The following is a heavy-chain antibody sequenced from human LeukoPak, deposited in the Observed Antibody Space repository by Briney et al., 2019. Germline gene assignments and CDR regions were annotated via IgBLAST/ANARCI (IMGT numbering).Heavy chain of an antibody. J-gene: IGHJ4*02. CDR3: ARVGAVGAPRVSDY. D-gene: IGHD1-26*01. CDR1: GYTFTGYH. Sequence: GASVKVSCKASGYTFTGYHMHWVRQAPGQGLEWMGWINPNSGGTNYAQKFQGRVTMTRDTSISTAYMELSRLRSDDTAVYYCARVGAVGAPRVSDYWGQGTLVTVSS. V-gene: IGHV1-2*02. CDR2: INPNSGGT.